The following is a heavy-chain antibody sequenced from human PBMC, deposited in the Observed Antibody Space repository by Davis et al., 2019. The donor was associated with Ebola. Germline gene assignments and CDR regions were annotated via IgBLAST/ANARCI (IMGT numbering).Heavy chain of an antibody. CDR1: GGSVSSTSYY. J-gene: IGHJ3*01. CDR3: VRHLVGLSDAFDL. D-gene: IGHD2-21*01. V-gene: IGHV4-39*01. Sequence: MPGGSLRLSCTVSGGSVSSTSYYWGWIRQPPGKGLEWMGSIYYSGTTYDNPSLKSRVTVSVDRSKNQFSLRLNSVTVADTAVYYCVRHLVGLSDAFDLWGQGRLVAVSS. CDR2: IYYSGTT.